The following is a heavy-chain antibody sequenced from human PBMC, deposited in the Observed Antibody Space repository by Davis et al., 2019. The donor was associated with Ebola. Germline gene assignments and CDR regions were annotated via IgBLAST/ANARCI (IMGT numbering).Heavy chain of an antibody. CDR1: GFTVSSNY. Sequence: PGGSLRLSCAASGFTVSSNYMSWVRQAPGKGLEWVSAISGGGDSTYYADSVKGRFTISRDNSKNTLYLQINSLRAEDTAVYYCAKEGELLWFGRGVDYWGQGTLVTVSS. V-gene: IGHV3-23*01. CDR3: AKEGELLWFGRGVDY. D-gene: IGHD3-10*01. J-gene: IGHJ4*02. CDR2: ISGGGDST.